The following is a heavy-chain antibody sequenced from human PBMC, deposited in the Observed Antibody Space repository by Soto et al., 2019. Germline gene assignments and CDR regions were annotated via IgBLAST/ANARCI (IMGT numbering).Heavy chain of an antibody. V-gene: IGHV4-39*01. Sequence: SETLSLTCTVAGGSISSSTSYWGWSRQTPGKGLEWIGSVYHSGRTYYNPSLESRVAMSVDTSKNQFSLKLTSVTAEDTAVYYCARLGIVVMVEAHDAFDLWGPGTMVTVSS. J-gene: IGHJ3*01. D-gene: IGHD2-15*01. CDR2: VYHSGRT. CDR1: GGSISSSTSY. CDR3: ARLGIVVMVEAHDAFDL.